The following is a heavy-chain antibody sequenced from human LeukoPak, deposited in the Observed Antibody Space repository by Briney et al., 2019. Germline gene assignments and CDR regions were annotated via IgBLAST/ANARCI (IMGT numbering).Heavy chain of an antibody. CDR3: ATLPFGVVMPDY. J-gene: IGHJ4*02. D-gene: IGHD3-3*01. CDR2: FDPENDGP. V-gene: IGHV1-24*01. Sequence: ASVKVSCKVSGHTLSDLSMHWVRQAPGKGLEWMGGFDPENDGPIYAQKFQGRVTMTGDTSTDTAYMELSGLRSDDTAVYYCATLPFGVVMPDYWGQGTLVTVSS. CDR1: GHTLSDLS.